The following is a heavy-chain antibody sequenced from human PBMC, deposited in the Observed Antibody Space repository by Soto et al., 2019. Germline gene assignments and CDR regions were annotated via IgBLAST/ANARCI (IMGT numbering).Heavy chain of an antibody. D-gene: IGHD3-3*01. CDR2: IYWDGDK. Sequence: QITLKESGPTLVKPTQTLTLTCTFSGFSLSSSGVGVGWISPPPGKALEWLALIYWDGDKRYSPSLRSRLTITKDTSKNQVVRTMTDMDPVDTATYYCAHRPNDFWSGSEGYYFDYWGQGTLVTVSS. CDR3: AHRPNDFWSGSEGYYFDY. CDR1: GFSLSSSGVG. V-gene: IGHV2-5*02. J-gene: IGHJ4*02.